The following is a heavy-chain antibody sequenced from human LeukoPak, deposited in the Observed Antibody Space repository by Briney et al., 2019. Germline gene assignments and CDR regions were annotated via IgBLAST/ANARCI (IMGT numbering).Heavy chain of an antibody. Sequence: PGGSLRLSCADPGFLFSRYWMSWVRQAPGKGLEWVANIKEDGSEKYYVESMKGRFTISRDNVKNSLYLQINSLRAEDTAVYYCARDSFETDIDYWGQGTLVTVSS. CDR1: GFLFSRYW. CDR3: ARDSFETDIDY. J-gene: IGHJ4*02. D-gene: IGHD1-14*01. V-gene: IGHV3-7*01. CDR2: IKEDGSEK.